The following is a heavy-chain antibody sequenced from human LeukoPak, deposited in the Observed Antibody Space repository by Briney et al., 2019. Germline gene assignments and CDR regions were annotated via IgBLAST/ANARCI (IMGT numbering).Heavy chain of an antibody. D-gene: IGHD3-10*01. J-gene: IGHJ6*03. V-gene: IGHV4-39*01. CDR3: ARAPRFVVRGNYYYYMDV. CDR1: GGSISSSSYY. Sequence: SETLSLTCTVSGGSISSSSYYWGCIRRPPGKGLEWFGCIFYSGSTFYNPSLKSRVTISVDTSKDPSSLKLSSVTAAHTAVYYCARAPRFVVRGNYYYYMDVWGKGTTVTVSS. CDR2: IFYSGST.